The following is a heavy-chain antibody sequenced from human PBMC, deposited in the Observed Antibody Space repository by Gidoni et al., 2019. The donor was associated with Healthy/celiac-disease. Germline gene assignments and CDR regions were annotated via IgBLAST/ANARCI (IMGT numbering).Heavy chain of an antibody. J-gene: IGHJ4*02. CDR1: GGSISSSSYY. CDR2: IYYSWST. Sequence: QLQLQESGPGLVKPSETRSLTCTASGGSISSSSYYWGWLRQPPGKGLEWIGSIYYSWSTYYNPSLKSRVTISVDTSKNQFSLKLSSVTAADTAVYYCARHPEYSSSSGRGFDYWGQGTLVTVSS. V-gene: IGHV4-39*01. CDR3: ARHPEYSSSSGRGFDY. D-gene: IGHD6-6*01.